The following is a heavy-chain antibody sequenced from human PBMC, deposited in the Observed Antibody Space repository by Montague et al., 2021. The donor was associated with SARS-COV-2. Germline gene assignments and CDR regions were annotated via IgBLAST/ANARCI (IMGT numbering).Heavy chain of an antibody. J-gene: IGHJ4*02. CDR3: ARDNYDYVWGSYRYIY. CDR1: GFTFSSYA. D-gene: IGHD3-16*02. CDR2: ISYDGSNN. Sequence: SLRLSCAASGFTFSSYAMHWVRLAPGKGLEWVAVISYDGSNNYYADSVKGRFTLSRDNSKNTLYLQMNSLRAEDTAVYYCARDNYDYVWGSYRYIYWGQGTLVTVSS. V-gene: IGHV3-30*04.